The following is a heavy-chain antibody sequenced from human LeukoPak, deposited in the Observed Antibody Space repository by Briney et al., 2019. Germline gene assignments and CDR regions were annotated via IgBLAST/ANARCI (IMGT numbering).Heavy chain of an antibody. V-gene: IGHV1-69*04. D-gene: IGHD2-21*02. CDR1: GGTFSSYA. Sequence: SVKVSCKASGGTFSSYAISWVRQAPGQGLEWMGRIIPILGIANYAQKFQGRVTITADKSTSTAYMELSSLRSEDTAVYYCARCGGDCYSGDDRGQGTLVTVSS. CDR3: ARCGGDCYSGDD. CDR2: IIPILGIA. J-gene: IGHJ4*02.